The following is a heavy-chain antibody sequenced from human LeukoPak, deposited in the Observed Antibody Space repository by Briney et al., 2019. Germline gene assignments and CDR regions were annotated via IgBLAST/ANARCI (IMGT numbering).Heavy chain of an antibody. D-gene: IGHD5/OR15-5a*01. Sequence: ASVKVSCKASGGTFSSYAISWVRQAPGQGLEWMGGIIPIFGTANYAQKFQGRVTITADKSTSTAYMELSSLRSEDTAVYYCASGPVYVDLYYYYYYYMDVWGKGTTVTVSS. J-gene: IGHJ6*03. CDR1: GGTFSSYA. CDR2: IIPIFGTA. V-gene: IGHV1-69*06. CDR3: ASGPVYVDLYYYYYYYMDV.